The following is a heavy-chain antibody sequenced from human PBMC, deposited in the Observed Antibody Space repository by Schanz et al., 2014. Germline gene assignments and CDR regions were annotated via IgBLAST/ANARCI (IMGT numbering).Heavy chain of an antibody. V-gene: IGHV3-48*01. J-gene: IGHJ4*02. Sequence: DVQLLDSGGGLVQPGGSLRLSCATSGFTLNNAWMNWVRQAPGKGLEWVSYISSSSSTRYYADSVKGRFTISRDNAKISVFLQMNSLRAEDTAVYYCVRDSFFAFDYWGQGTLVTVSS. CDR3: VRDSFFAFDY. D-gene: IGHD3-3*01. CDR2: ISSSSSTR. CDR1: GFTLNNAW.